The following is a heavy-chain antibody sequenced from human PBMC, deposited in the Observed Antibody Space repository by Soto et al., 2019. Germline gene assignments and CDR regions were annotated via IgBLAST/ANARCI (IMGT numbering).Heavy chain of an antibody. V-gene: IGHV1-58*01. CDR1: GFTFTSSA. J-gene: IGHJ4*02. Sequence: SVKVSCKASGFTFTSSAVQWVRQARGQRLEWIGWIVVGSGNTNYAQKFQERVTITRDMSTSTAYMELSSLRSEDTAVYYCAADSYYVFWGGSPDYGGQGTLVTVSS. CDR2: IVVGSGNT. D-gene: IGHD3-3*01. CDR3: AADSYYVFWGGSPDY.